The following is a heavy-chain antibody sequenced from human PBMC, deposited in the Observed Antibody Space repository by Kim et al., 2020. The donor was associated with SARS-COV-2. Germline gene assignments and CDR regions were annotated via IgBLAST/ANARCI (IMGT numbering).Heavy chain of an antibody. J-gene: IGHJ4*02. Sequence: GGSLRLSCAASGFTFSSYGMHWVRQAPGKGLEWVAVISYDGSNKYYADSVKGRFTISRDNSKNTLYLQMNSLRAEDTAVYYCAKDKIAAAGHFDYWGQGTLVTVSS. D-gene: IGHD6-13*01. CDR2: ISYDGSNK. CDR1: GFTFSSYG. V-gene: IGHV3-30*18. CDR3: AKDKIAAAGHFDY.